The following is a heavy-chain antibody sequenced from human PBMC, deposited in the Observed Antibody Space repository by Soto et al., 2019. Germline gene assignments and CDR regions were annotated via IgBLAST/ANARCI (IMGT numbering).Heavy chain of an antibody. D-gene: IGHD3-16*02. CDR1: GYSISSGYY. Sequence: SETLSLTCAVSGYSISSGYYWGWIRQPPGKGLEWIGSIYHSGSTYYNPSLKSRVTISVDTSKNQFSLKLSSVTAADTAVYYCARDEIMIPFGGVIPSGYYFDYWGQGTLVTVSS. CDR3: ARDEIMIPFGGVIPSGYYFDY. CDR2: IYHSGST. J-gene: IGHJ4*02. V-gene: IGHV4-38-2*02.